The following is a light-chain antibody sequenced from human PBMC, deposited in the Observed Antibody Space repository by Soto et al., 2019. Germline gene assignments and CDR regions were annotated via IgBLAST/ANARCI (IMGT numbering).Light chain of an antibody. CDR1: SSDVGGYNY. Sequence: QSALTQPPSASGSPGQSVTISCTGTSSDVGGYNYVSWYQQHPGKAPKLIISEVSKRPSGVPDRFSGSKSGNTASLTVAGLHAEDEADYYCTSHAGSNNYVFGTGTKLTVL. J-gene: IGLJ1*01. CDR3: TSHAGSNNYV. V-gene: IGLV2-8*01. CDR2: EVS.